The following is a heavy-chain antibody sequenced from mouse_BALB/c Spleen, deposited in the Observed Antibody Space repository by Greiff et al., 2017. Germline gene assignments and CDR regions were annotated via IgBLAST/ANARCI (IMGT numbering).Heavy chain of an antibody. CDR3: ARDGGYYGNSFAY. V-gene: IGHV5-6-3*01. D-gene: IGHD2-1*01. Sequence: EVKLVESGGGLVQPGGSLKLSCAASGFTFSSYGMSWVRQTPDKRLELVATINSNGGSTYYPDSVKGRFTISRDNAKNTLYLQMSSLKSEDTAMYYCARDGGYYGNSFAYWGQGTLVTVSA. CDR1: GFTFSSYG. J-gene: IGHJ3*01. CDR2: INSNGGST.